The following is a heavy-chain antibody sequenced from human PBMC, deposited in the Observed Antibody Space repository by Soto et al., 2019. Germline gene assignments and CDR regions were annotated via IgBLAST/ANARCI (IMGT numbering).Heavy chain of an antibody. Sequence: VGSLRLSCAASGFMFSDYAMTWARQAPGKELEWVSGLLRPGRSTYYADSVKGRFTISGDTSANTVYLQVDSLRAEDTAVYYCAKDAIANDGIWLMDSWGQGTVVTVSS. CDR1: GFMFSDYA. V-gene: IGHV3-23*01. CDR2: LLRPGRST. CDR3: AKDAIANDGIWLMDS. D-gene: IGHD3-16*01. J-gene: IGHJ5*02.